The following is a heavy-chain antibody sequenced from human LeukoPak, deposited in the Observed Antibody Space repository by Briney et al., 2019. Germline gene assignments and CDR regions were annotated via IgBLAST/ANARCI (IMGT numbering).Heavy chain of an antibody. J-gene: IGHJ3*02. D-gene: IGHD6-19*01. Sequence: GGSLRLSCAASGFTFSSYEMNWVRQAPGKGLEWVSYITSSGNTIYYADSVKGRFTISRDNARNSLYLQMNSLRADDTAIYYCARDSVAGSQDAFDIWGQGTMVTVSS. CDR3: ARDSVAGSQDAFDI. V-gene: IGHV3-48*03. CDR1: GFTFSSYE. CDR2: ITSSGNTI.